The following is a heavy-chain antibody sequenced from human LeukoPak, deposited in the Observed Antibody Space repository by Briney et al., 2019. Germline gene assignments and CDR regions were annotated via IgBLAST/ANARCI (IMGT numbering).Heavy chain of an antibody. CDR1: GGSISSYY. CDR2: IYTSGST. J-gene: IGHJ4*02. CDR3: ARGVVVAATPAQFDY. V-gene: IGHV4-4*07. Sequence: KPSETLSLTCTVSGGSISSYYRSWIRQPAGKGLEWIGRIYTSGSTNYNPSLKSRVTMSVDTSKNQFSLKLSSVTAADTAVYYCARGVVVAATPAQFDYWGQGTLVTVSS. D-gene: IGHD2-15*01.